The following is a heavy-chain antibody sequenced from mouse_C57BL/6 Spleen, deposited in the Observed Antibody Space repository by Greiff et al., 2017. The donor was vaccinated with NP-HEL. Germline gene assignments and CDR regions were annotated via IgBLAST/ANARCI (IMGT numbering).Heavy chain of an antibody. CDR3: AREGLLGYAMDY. Sequence: VQLQQPGAELVKPGASVKLSCKASGYTFTSYWMHWVKQRPGQGLEWIGMIHPNSGSTNYNEKFKSKATLTVDKSSSTAYMQLSSLTSEDSAVYYCAREGLLGYAMDYWGQGTSVTVSS. J-gene: IGHJ4*01. CDR2: IHPNSGST. V-gene: IGHV1-64*01. CDR1: GYTFTSYW. D-gene: IGHD3-1*01.